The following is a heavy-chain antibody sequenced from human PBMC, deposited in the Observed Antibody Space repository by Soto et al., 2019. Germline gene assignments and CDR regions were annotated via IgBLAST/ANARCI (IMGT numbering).Heavy chain of an antibody. CDR2: IWYDGSNK. CDR1: GFTFSSYG. Sequence: QVQLVESGGGVVQPGRSLRLSCAASGFTFSSYGMHWVRQAPGKGLEWVAVIWYDGSNKYYADSVKGRFTISRDNSKNTLYLQMNSLRAEDTAVYYCARDHGIAVAGTFADYWGQGTPVTVSS. J-gene: IGHJ4*02. V-gene: IGHV3-33*01. D-gene: IGHD6-19*01. CDR3: ARDHGIAVAGTFADY.